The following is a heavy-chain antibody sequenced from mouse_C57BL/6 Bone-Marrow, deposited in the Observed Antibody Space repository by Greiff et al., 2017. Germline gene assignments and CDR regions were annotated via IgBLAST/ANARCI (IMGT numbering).Heavy chain of an antibody. D-gene: IGHD2-3*01. CDR2: IYPYNGVS. J-gene: IGHJ4*01. Sequence: EVKLQQSGPELVKPGASVKISCKASGYSFTGYYMHWVKQSHGNILDWIGYIYPYNGVSRYNQKFKGKAKLSVYKSYSTAYMELRSLTSEYSAVYYCARGVYDYDGMDYWGQGTSVTVSS. V-gene: IGHV1-31*01. CDR3: ARGVYDYDGMDY. CDR1: GYSFTGYY.